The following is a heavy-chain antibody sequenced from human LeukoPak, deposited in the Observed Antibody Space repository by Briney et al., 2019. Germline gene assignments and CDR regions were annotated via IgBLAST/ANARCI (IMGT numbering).Heavy chain of an antibody. CDR1: GFTFSSYA. D-gene: IGHD3-9*01. Sequence: GGSLRLSCAASGFTFSSYAMSWVRQAPGKGLEWVSAISGSGGSTYYADSVRGRFTISRDNSKNTLYLQMNSLRAEDTAVYYCAKNPRYFDWLLLPADFDYWGQGTLVTVSS. J-gene: IGHJ4*02. CDR3: AKNPRYFDWLLLPADFDY. V-gene: IGHV3-23*01. CDR2: ISGSGGST.